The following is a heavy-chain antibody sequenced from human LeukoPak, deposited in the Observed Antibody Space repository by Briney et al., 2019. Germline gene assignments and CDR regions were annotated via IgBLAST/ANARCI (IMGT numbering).Heavy chain of an antibody. J-gene: IGHJ3*02. CDR1: GFTFSHYW. Sequence: GGSLRLSCAASGFTFSHYWMSWVRQAAGKGREWVANIKSYGSDKYYVDSVKGRFTISRDNAKTTLYLQMDSLRAEDTAVYYCARGDMWAFDMWGQGTMVTVSS. CDR2: IKSYGSDK. D-gene: IGHD2-15*01. CDR3: ARGDMWAFDM. V-gene: IGHV3-7*01.